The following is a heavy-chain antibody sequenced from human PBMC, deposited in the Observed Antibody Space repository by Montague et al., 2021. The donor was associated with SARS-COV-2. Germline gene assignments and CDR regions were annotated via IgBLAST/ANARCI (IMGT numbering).Heavy chain of an antibody. Sequence: SAISGDSVSSNSATWNWVRQSPSRGLEWLGRTYYRSKWYNDYAVSVRGRVTINPDTSKNQFSLQLNSVTPEDTAIYYCTSGREGNYNVMDVWGQGTTVTVSS. V-gene: IGHV6-1*01. CDR2: TYYRSKWYN. J-gene: IGHJ6*02. CDR3: TSGREGNYNVMDV. D-gene: IGHD1-1*01. CDR1: GDSVSSNSAT.